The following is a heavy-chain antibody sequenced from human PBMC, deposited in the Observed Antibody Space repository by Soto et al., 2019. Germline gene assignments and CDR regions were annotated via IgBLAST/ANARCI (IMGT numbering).Heavy chain of an antibody. CDR3: ARDIPDSSSWYGGVYYYYGMDV. V-gene: IGHV3-11*01. Sequence: GGSLRLSCAASGFTFSDYYMSWIRQAPGKGLEWVSYISSSGSTIYYADSVKGRFTISRDNAKNSLYLQMNSLRAEDTAVYYCARDIPDSSSWYGGVYYYYGMDVWGHGTTVTVSS. J-gene: IGHJ6*02. CDR2: ISSSGSTI. D-gene: IGHD6-13*01. CDR1: GFTFSDYY.